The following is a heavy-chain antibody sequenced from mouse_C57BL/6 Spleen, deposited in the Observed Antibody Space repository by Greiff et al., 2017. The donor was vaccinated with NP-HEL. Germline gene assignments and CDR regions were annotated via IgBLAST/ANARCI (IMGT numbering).Heavy chain of an antibody. CDR3: ARVYLDYYAMDY. V-gene: IGHV5-4*03. J-gene: IGHJ4*01. Sequence: DVMLVESGGGLVKPGGSLKLSCAASGFTFSSYAMSWVRQTPEKRLEWVATISDGGSYTYYPDNVKGRFTISRDNAKNNLYLQMSHLKSEDTAMYYCARVYLDYYAMDYWGQGTSVTVSS. CDR1: GFTFSSYA. CDR2: ISDGGSYT. D-gene: IGHD5-5*01.